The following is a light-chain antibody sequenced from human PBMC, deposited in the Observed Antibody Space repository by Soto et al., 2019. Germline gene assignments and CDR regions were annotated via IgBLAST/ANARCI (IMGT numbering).Light chain of an antibody. J-gene: IGKJ2*01. CDR3: QQYGSSPLMYT. CDR2: GAS. V-gene: IGKV3-20*01. Sequence: ENVLTQSPGTLSLSPGERATLSCRAGQSVTSTYLAWYQHKPGQAPRLLIYGASSRATGIPDRFSGSGSGTDFTLTISRLEPEDFAVYYCQQYGSSPLMYTFGQGTQLELK. CDR1: QSVTSTY.